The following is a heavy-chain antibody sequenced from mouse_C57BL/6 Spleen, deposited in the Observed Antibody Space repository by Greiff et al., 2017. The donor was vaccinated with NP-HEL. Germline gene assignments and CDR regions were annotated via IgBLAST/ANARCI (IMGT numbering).Heavy chain of an antibody. V-gene: IGHV1-80*01. J-gene: IGHJ4*01. CDR2: IYPGDGDT. CDR1: GYAFSSYW. CDR3: ARYYHGTSCDMDD. D-gene: IGHD1-1*01. Sequence: VQVVESGAELVKPGASVKISCKASGYAFSSYWMNWVKQRPGKGLEGIGQIYPGDGDTNYYGKFKGQATLTADKTSSTADMQLSSLTSEDSAVYFCARYYHGTSCDMDDWGQGTSVTVSS.